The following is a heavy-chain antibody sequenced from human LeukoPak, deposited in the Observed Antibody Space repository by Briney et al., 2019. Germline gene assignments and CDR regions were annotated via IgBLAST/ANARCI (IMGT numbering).Heavy chain of an antibody. V-gene: IGHV3-74*01. CDR1: GFTFSSYW. D-gene: IGHD5-12*01. J-gene: IGHJ6*03. CDR3: ARGGFPVHYYYMDV. CDR2: MNSDGSRT. Sequence: GGSLRLSCAASGFTFSSYWMHWVRQAPGKGLVWVSGMNSDGSRTSYADSVKGRFTISRGNAKNTLYLQMNSLRVEDTAVYYCARGGFPVHYYYMDVWGKGTTVTISS.